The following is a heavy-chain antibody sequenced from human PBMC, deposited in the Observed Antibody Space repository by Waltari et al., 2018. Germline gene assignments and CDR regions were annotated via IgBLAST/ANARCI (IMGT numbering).Heavy chain of an antibody. CDR1: GFIFNIYW. V-gene: IGHV3-74*01. CDR3: ARECLGYCSGSLDY. J-gene: IGHJ4*02. D-gene: IGHD2-15*01. Sequence: EVQLVESGGGLVQPGGSLRLSCASSGFIFNIYWMQWVRQAPGKGLVWVSRINTDTSGTSYADSGKGRFTISRDNAKNTVYLQMNSLRADDTAIYYCARECLGYCSGSLDYWGQGTMVTVSS. CDR2: INTDTSGT.